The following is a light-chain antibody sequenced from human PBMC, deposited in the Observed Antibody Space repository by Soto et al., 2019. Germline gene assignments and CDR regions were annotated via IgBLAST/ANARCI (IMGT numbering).Light chain of an antibody. V-gene: IGKV1-5*03. CDR2: KAS. J-gene: IGKJ1*01. Sequence: DIQMTQSPSTLSASVGDRVTITCRASQSISSWLAWYQQKPGKAPKLLIYKASSLESGVPSRFSGSGSGTEFTLTISSLKPDDFAPYYCQQRTFGKGTKVEIK. CDR1: QSISSW. CDR3: QQRT.